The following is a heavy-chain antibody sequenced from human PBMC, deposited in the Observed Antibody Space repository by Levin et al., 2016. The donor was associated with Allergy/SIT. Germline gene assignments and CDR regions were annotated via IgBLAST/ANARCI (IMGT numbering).Heavy chain of an antibody. D-gene: IGHD4-17*01. Sequence: GGSLRLSCAASGFTFSNYGMHWVRQAPGKGLEWVAAISFDGRQKNYVDFVKGRFTISRDNPKNSLYLQVNSLRVEDTAIYYCARDWQGDYHAWGQGLMVTVSS. V-gene: IGHV3-30*03. J-gene: IGHJ4*02. CDR2: ISFDGRQK. CDR1: GFTFSNYG. CDR3: ARDWQGDYHA.